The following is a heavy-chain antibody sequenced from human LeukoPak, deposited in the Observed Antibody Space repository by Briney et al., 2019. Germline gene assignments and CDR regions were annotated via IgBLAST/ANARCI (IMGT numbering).Heavy chain of an antibody. V-gene: IGHV1-46*03. CDR1: GYTLTELS. J-gene: IGHJ4*02. CDR3: ARSDPAKLQFDY. Sequence: GASVKVSCKVSGYTLTELSMHWVRQAPGQGLEWMGIINPSGGSTSYAQKFQGRVTMTRDTSTSTVYTELSSLRSEDTAVYYCARSDPAKLQFDYWGQGTLVTVSS. CDR2: INPSGGST. D-gene: IGHD1-7*01.